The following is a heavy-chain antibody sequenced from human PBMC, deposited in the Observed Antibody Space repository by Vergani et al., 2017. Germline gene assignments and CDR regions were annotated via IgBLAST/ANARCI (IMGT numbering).Heavy chain of an antibody. D-gene: IGHD3-3*01. CDR1: GGSLSSSSYY. CDR2: IYYSGRT. CDR3: ARQVFWSGYFHPDAFDI. V-gene: IGHV4-39*01. J-gene: IGHJ3*02. Sequence: QLQLPESGPGLVKPSEPLSLTCTVSGGSLSSSSYYWGWIRQPPGKGLEWIGSIYYSGRTYYNPSLKSRVTVSVHTSKNQFSLKLSSVTAAVTAVYYCARQVFWSGYFHPDAFDIWGQGTMVTVSS.